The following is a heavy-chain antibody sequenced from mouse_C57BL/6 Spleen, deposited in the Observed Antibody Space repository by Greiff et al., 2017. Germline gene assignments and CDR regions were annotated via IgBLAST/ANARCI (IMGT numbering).Heavy chain of an antibody. CDR2: IWSGGST. Sequence: VQLQQSGPGLVQPSQSLSITCTVSGFSLTSYGVHWVRQPPGKGLEWLGVIWSGGSTDYNAAFISRLSISKDNSKSQVFFKMNSLQADDTAIYYCAKLYYGNYAMDYWGQGTSVTVSS. CDR3: AKLYYGNYAMDY. CDR1: GFSLTSYG. D-gene: IGHD2-1*01. V-gene: IGHV2-4*01. J-gene: IGHJ4*01.